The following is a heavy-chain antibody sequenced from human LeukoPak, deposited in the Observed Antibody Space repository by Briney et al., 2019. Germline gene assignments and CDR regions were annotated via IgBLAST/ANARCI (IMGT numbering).Heavy chain of an antibody. CDR1: GFTFSSYG. V-gene: IGHV3-30*18. J-gene: IGHJ4*02. CDR2: ISYDGSNK. CDR3: AKAGYDSSGYSTSFDY. Sequence: PGGSLRLSCAASGFTFSSYGMHWVRQAPGKGLEWVAVISYDGSNKYYADSVKGRFTISRDNSKNTLYPQMNSLRAEDTAVYYCAKAGYDSSGYSTSFDYWGQGTLVTVSS. D-gene: IGHD3-22*01.